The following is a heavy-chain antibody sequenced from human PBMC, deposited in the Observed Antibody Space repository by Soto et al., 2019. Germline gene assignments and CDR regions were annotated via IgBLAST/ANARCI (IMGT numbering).Heavy chain of an antibody. D-gene: IGHD3-22*01. V-gene: IGHV3-23*01. CDR2: ISGSGGST. Sequence: EVQLLESGGGLVQPGGSLRLSCAASGFTFSSYAMSWVRQAPGKGLEWVSAISGSGGSTYYADSVKGRFTISRDNSKNTLYLQMNSLRAEDTAVYYCAKRDDYDSSGYYYRPAASRLFDYWGQGTLVTVSS. J-gene: IGHJ4*02. CDR3: AKRDDYDSSGYYYRPAASRLFDY. CDR1: GFTFSSYA.